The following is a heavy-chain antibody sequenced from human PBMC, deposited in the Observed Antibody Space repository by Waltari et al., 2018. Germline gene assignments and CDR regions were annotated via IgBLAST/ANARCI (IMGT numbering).Heavy chain of an antibody. J-gene: IGHJ3*02. CDR2: IYHSGGT. Sequence: QVQLQESGPGLVKPSETLSLTCAVSGYSISSGYYWGWIRQPPGKGLEWIGSIYHSGGTYYNPSLKSRVTISVDTSKNQFSLKLSSVTAADTAVYYCASEVTDIVVVWGAFDIWGQGTMVTVSS. CDR1: GYSISSGYY. V-gene: IGHV4-38-2*01. CDR3: ASEVTDIVVVWGAFDI. D-gene: IGHD2-15*01.